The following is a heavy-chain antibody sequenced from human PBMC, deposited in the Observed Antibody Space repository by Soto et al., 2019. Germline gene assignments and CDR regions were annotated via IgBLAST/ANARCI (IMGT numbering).Heavy chain of an antibody. CDR2: IIPILGIA. CDR3: ARGYCSGGSCYGGYYYMDV. D-gene: IGHD2-15*01. V-gene: IGHV1-69*02. J-gene: IGHJ6*03. Sequence: QVQLVQSGAEVKKPGSSVKVSCKASGGTFSSYTISWVRQAPGQGLEWMGRIIPILGIANYAQKFQGRVTITADKATSTGYMELSSLRSEDKAVYYCARGYCSGGSCYGGYYYMDVWGKGTTVTVSS. CDR1: GGTFSSYT.